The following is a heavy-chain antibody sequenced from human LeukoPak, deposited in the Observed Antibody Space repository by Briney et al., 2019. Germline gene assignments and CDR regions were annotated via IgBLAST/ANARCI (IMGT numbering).Heavy chain of an antibody. Sequence: SETLSLTCTVSGGSISSGSYYWSWIRQPAGKGLEWIGRIYTSGSTNYNPSLKSRVTISVDTSKNQFSLKLSSVTAADTAVYYCARTAGLSGSYLGVFDYWGQGTLVTVSS. CDR3: ARTAGLSGSYLGVFDY. CDR2: IYTSGST. CDR1: GGSISSGSYY. V-gene: IGHV4-61*02. D-gene: IGHD1-26*01. J-gene: IGHJ4*02.